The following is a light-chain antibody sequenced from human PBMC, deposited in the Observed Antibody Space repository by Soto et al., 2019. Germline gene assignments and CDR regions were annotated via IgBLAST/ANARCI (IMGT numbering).Light chain of an antibody. CDR3: QEYDSTPWT. CDR2: WAS. V-gene: IGKV4-1*01. CDR1: QSVLYSSTNKNY. Sequence: DIVMTQSPDSLAVSLGERATINCKSSQSVLYSSTNKNYLAWYQQKPGQTPKLLIYWASTRESGVPDRFSGRGSGKDFALTISSLQDEAVADYYCQEYDSTPWTLGQGTKVEIK. J-gene: IGKJ1*01.